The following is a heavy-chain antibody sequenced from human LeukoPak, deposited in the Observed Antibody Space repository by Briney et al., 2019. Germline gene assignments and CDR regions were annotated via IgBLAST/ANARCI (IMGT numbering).Heavy chain of an antibody. V-gene: IGHV3-48*01. Sequence: GGSLRLSCAASGFTFSSYSMNWVRQAPGKGLEWVSYISSASTIYYADSVKGRFTISRDNAKNSLYLQMNSLKTEDTAVYYCQYSSSWDDAFDIWGQGTMVTVSS. J-gene: IGHJ3*02. CDR1: GFTFSSYS. CDR2: ISSASTI. CDR3: QYSSSWDDAFDI. D-gene: IGHD6-13*01.